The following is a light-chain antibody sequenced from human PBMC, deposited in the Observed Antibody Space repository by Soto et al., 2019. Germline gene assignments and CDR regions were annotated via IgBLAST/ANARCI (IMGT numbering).Light chain of an antibody. Sequence: DIQMTQSPSSLSSSVWHRVTITRRASQSISTYLNWYQKKPGKAPNLLIYDASRLQSGVPSRFSGSGGGTDFTLSISSVQPEDFATYFCQQSYMDPITFGQGTRLETK. J-gene: IGKJ5*01. V-gene: IGKV1-39*01. CDR1: QSISTY. CDR2: DAS. CDR3: QQSYMDPIT.